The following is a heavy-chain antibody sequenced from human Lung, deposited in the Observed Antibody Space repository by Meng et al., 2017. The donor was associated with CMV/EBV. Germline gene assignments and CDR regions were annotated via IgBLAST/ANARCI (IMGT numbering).Heavy chain of an antibody. D-gene: IGHD1-26*01. V-gene: IGHV4-34*01. CDR1: GGSFSGYY. J-gene: IGHJ6*02. CDR2: INHSGST. CDR3: ARAPIVGATRAWFYYGMDV. Sequence: LSCAVYGGSFSGYYWSWIRQPPGKGLEWIGEINHSGSTNYNPSLKSRVTISVDTSKNQFSLKLSSVTAADTAVYYCARAPIVGATRAWFYYGMDVWXQGTXVTVSS.